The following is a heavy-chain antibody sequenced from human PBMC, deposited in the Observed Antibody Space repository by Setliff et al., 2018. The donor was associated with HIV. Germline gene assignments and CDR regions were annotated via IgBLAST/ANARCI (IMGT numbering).Heavy chain of an antibody. J-gene: IGHJ4*02. CDR3: ARGSCSGCYLSDY. Sequence: GASVKVSCKASGYTFTSYAMHWVRQAPGQRLEWMGWINAGIGNTKYSQNFQGRVTFSRDTSASTAYMELSSLRSEDTAVYYCARGSCSGCYLSDYWGLGTLVTVSS. CDR2: INAGIGNT. CDR1: GYTFTSYA. D-gene: IGHD6-19*01. V-gene: IGHV1-3*01.